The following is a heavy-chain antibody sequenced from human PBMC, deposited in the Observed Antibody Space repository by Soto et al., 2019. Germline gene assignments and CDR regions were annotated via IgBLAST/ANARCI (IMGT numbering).Heavy chain of an antibody. CDR2: TYYRSKWYN. CDR3: ARDFNGLSAFDI. J-gene: IGHJ3*02. Sequence: SQTLSLTCAISGDSVSSNSAAWNWIRQSPSRGLEWLGRTYYRSKWYNDYAGSVKSRITINPDTTKNKISLQLNSVTPEDTTENYCARDFNGLSAFDIWGQGTMVTVSS. CDR1: GDSVSSNSAA. D-gene: IGHD2-8*01. V-gene: IGHV6-1*01.